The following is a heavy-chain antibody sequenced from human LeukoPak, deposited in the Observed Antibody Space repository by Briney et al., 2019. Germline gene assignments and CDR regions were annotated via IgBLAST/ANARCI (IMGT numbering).Heavy chain of an antibody. CDR1: GYTFTSYG. CDR3: ARVGDPDCYYYYYMDV. V-gene: IGHV1-18*01. D-gene: IGHD3-16*01. J-gene: IGHJ6*03. Sequence: ASVKVSCKASGYTFTSYGISWVRQAPGQGLEWMGWISAYNGNTNYAQKLQGRVTMTTDTSTSTAYMELRSLRSDDTAVYYCARVGDPDCYYYYYMDVWGKGTTVTVSS. CDR2: ISAYNGNT.